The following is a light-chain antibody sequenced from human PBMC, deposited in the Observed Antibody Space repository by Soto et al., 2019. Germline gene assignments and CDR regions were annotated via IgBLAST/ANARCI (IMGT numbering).Light chain of an antibody. V-gene: IGKV3-20*01. CDR2: GAS. CDR3: HHYDNSPPFP. CDR1: QSVSSSH. J-gene: IGKJ3*01. Sequence: EIVLTQSPGTLSLSPGERATLSCRASQSVSSSHLAWYQQKPGQAPRLLMYGASSRATGIPDRFSGGGSGTDFTLTISRLEPEDSAVYYCHHYDNSPPFPFGPGTKVEIK.